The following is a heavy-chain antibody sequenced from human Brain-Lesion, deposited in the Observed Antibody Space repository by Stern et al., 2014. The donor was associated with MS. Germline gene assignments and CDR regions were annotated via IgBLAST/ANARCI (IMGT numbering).Heavy chain of an antibody. J-gene: IGHJ4*02. V-gene: IGHV4-4*02. CDR3: ARFPASRPHVFDS. Sequence: VQLVESGPGLVKPSGTLSLTCVVSGGSISSSNWWSWVRQSPGKGLEWIGESDHSGSTIYNPSLKSRVTVSVDKSKNRFSPNLRSVPAADTAVYFCARFPASRPHVFDSWGQGTLVTVSS. CDR2: SDHSGST. CDR1: GGSISSSNW. D-gene: IGHD6-13*01.